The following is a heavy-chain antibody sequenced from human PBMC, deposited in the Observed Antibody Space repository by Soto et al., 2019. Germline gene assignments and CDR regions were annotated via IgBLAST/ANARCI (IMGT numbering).Heavy chain of an antibody. J-gene: IGHJ5*02. CDR2: IFYSGST. V-gene: IGHV4-39*01. D-gene: IGHD2-21*01. CDR1: GGSISTSRSY. Sequence: QLQLLESGPGLVKASETLSLTCNVSGGSISTSRSYWAWIRQPPGKGLEWLANIFYSGSTYYNPSLASRVTVSFDTSKNACSLKLRSVTAADTAVYYCARQPTTGDTDLWFDPWGQGTLVTVSS. CDR3: ARQPTTGDTDLWFDP.